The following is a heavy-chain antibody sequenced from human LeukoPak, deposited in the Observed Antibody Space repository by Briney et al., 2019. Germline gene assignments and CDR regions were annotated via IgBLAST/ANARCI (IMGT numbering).Heavy chain of an antibody. CDR2: IYSSGDT. Sequence: PSETLSLTCTVSDGSISNYYWSWIRQPAGKGLEWIGRIYSSGDTEYNPFLKSRVTISVDTSKNQFSLRLSSVTAADTAVYYCAREPGFDSSGYLNWFDPWGQGTLVTVSS. D-gene: IGHD3-22*01. CDR3: AREPGFDSSGYLNWFDP. J-gene: IGHJ5*02. V-gene: IGHV4-4*07. CDR1: DGSISNYY.